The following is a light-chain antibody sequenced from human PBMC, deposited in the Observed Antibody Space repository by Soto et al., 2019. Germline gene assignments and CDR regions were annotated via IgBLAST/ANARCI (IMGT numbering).Light chain of an antibody. J-gene: IGKJ4*02. CDR2: LGS. V-gene: IGKV2-28*01. Sequence: DIVMTQSPLSLPVTPGEPASISCRSSQSLRHSDGDHYLDWFLQRPRQSPQLLIYLGSSRASVFPDRFSGSGSGTDFTVKISRVDAEDVVIYYCMQARTSPLTLGGGTNVDLK. CDR1: QSLRHSDGDHY. CDR3: MQARTSPLT.